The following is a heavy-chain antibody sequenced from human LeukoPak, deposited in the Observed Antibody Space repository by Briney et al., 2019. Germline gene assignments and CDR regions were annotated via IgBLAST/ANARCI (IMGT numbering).Heavy chain of an antibody. CDR1: GFTFSGYW. CDR2: INSDGTST. V-gene: IGHV3-74*01. Sequence: GGALRLSCAASGFTFSGYWMHWVRHAPGKGLVWVSRINSDGTSTTYADSVKGRFTISRDNAKNTLYLQMNSLRAEDTAVYYCARAGRGYFDYWGQGTLVTVSS. CDR3: ARAGRGYFDY. J-gene: IGHJ4*02.